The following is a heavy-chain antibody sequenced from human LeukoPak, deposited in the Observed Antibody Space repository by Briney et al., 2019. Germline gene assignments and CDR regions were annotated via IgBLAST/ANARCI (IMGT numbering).Heavy chain of an antibody. Sequence: PGRSLRLSCAASGFTFNSYAMHWVRQAPGKGLEWVAVISYDGSNKYYADSVKGRFTISRDNSKNTLYLQMNSLRAEDTAVYYCARYSSSSTWGQGTLVTVSS. CDR3: ARYSSSST. V-gene: IGHV3-30-3*01. CDR2: ISYDGSNK. D-gene: IGHD6-6*01. CDR1: GFTFNSYA. J-gene: IGHJ4*02.